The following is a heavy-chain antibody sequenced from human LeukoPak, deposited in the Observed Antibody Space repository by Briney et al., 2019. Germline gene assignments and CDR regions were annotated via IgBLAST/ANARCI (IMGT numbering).Heavy chain of an antibody. D-gene: IGHD4-17*01. CDR1: GFTFSSYG. V-gene: IGHV3-30*18. Sequence: GGSLRLSCAASGFTFSSYGMHWVRQAPGKGLEWVAVISYDGSNKYYADSVRGRFTISRDNSKNTLYLQMNSLRAEDTAVYYCANDYGDYWGQGTLVTVSS. J-gene: IGHJ4*02. CDR2: ISYDGSNK. CDR3: ANDYGDY.